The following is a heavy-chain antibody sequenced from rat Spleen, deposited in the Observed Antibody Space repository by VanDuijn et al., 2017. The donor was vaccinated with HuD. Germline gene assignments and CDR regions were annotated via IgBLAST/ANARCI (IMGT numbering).Heavy chain of an antibody. CDR3: ARRHYGYTDYFDY. J-gene: IGHJ2*01. Sequence: EVQLVESGGGLVQPGRSMRLSCAASGFTFNDYYMAWVRQAPEKGLEWVASISYGDSSGHSATYYRDSVKGRFTISRDNAKSTLSLQVDSLRSEDTATYYCARRHYGYTDYFDYWGQGVMVTVSS. D-gene: IGHD1-9*01. CDR2: ISYGDSSGHSAT. CDR1: GFTFNDYY. V-gene: IGHV5-22*01.